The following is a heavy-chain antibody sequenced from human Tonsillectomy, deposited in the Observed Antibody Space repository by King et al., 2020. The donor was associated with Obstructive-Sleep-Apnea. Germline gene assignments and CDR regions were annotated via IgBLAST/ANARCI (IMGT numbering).Heavy chain of an antibody. Sequence: VQLVESGGGLVQPGRSLRLSCTASGFTFGDYAMSWFRQAPGKGLEWVGFIRSKAYGGTTEYAASVKGRFTISRDDSKSIAYLQMNSLKTEDTAVYYCTSAAMVRGVIFWFDPWGQGTLVTVSS. V-gene: IGHV3-49*03. J-gene: IGHJ5*02. D-gene: IGHD3-10*01. CDR2: IRSKAYGGTT. CDR3: TSAAMVRGVIFWFDP. CDR1: GFTFGDYA.